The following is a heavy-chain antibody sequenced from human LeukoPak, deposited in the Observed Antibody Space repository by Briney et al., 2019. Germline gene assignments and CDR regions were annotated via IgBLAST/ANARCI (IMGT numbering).Heavy chain of an antibody. J-gene: IGHJ3*02. CDR1: GGSFSGYY. CDR2: INHSGST. CDR3: ASYGDKQAFDI. D-gene: IGHD4-23*01. Sequence: SETLSLTCAVYGGSFSGYYWSWIRQPPGKGLEWIGEINHSGSTNYNPSLKSRVTISVDTSKNQFSLKLNSVTAADTAVYYCASYGDKQAFDIWGRGTMVTVSS. V-gene: IGHV4-34*01.